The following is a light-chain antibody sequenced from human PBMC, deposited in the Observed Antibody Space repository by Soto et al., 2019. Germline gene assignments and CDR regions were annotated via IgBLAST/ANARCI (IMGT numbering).Light chain of an antibody. Sequence: DLQMTQSPSSLSASVGDRVTITCRASQDIRNALDSFQQKPSKSPERLIYEASNLQSGVPSRFIGSGSGTEFTLTISSLQGEDFATYDWLQYNTYPWKFGQGTKVDIK. CDR3: LQYNTYPWK. J-gene: IGKJ1*01. CDR2: EAS. CDR1: QDIRNA. V-gene: IGKV1-17*01.